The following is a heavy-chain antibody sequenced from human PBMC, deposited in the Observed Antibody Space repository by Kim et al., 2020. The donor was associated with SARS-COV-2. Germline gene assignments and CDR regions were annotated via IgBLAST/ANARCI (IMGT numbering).Heavy chain of an antibody. V-gene: IGHV5-51*01. CDR3: AKTRYGEVSGVIDY. Sequence: SPSFQGQVTISADKSISTAYLQWSSLKASDTAMYYCAKTRYGEVSGVIDYWGQGTLVTVSS. J-gene: IGHJ4*02. D-gene: IGHD3-16*02.